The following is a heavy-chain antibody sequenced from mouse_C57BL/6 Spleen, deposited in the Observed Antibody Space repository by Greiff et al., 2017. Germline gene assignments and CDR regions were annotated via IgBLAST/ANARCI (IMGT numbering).Heavy chain of an antibody. CDR1: GYAFTNYL. CDR2: IIPGSGGT. V-gene: IGHV1-54*01. J-gene: IGHJ2*01. D-gene: IGHD1-1*01. CDR3: ARNYDYSDY. Sequence: QVHVKQSGAELVRPGTSVKVSCKASGYAFTNYLIEWVKQRPGQGLEWIGVIIPGSGGTNYNEKFKGKATLTADKSSSTAYMQLSSLTSEDSAVYFCARNYDYSDYWGQGTTLTVSS.